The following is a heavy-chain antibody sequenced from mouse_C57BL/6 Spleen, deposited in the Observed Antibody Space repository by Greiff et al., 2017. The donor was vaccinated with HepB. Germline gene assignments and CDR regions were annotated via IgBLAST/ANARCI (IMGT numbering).Heavy chain of an antibody. CDR2: ITHSGET. CDR1: GFPITSGYY. J-gene: IGHJ4*01. D-gene: IGHD2-12*01. Sequence: VKLQESGPGLVKPSQSLFLTCSITGFPITSGYYWIWIRQSPGKPLEWMGYITHSGETFYNPSLQSPISITRETSKNQFFLQLNSVTTEDTAMYYCAGLRRDYYAMDYWGQGTSVTVSS. CDR3: AGLRRDYYAMDY. V-gene: IGHV12-3*01.